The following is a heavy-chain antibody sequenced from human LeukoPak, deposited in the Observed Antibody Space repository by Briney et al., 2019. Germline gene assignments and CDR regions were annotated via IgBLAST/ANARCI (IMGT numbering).Heavy chain of an antibody. D-gene: IGHD3-22*01. Sequence: ASVKVSCKASGYTFTSYYINWVRQAPGQGLEWMGWMNPNSGNTGYAQKFQGRVTMTRNTSISTAYLELSSLRSEDTAVYYCARGHYYDSSGYYYWMNYYYYMDVWGKGTTVTVSS. CDR2: MNPNSGNT. CDR3: ARGHYYDSSGYYYWMNYYYYMDV. J-gene: IGHJ6*03. CDR1: GYTFTSYY. V-gene: IGHV1-8*01.